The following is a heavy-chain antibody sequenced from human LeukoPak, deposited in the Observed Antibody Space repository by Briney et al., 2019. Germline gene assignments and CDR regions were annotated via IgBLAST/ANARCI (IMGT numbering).Heavy chain of an antibody. Sequence: SETLSLTCTVSGGSISGFYWSWIRQPPGKGLEWIGYIYNSGSTNYNPSLRSRVTISVDTSKSQFSLKVTSVTAADTAVYYCAREYIAADGTKWFDPWGQGTLVTVSS. CDR2: IYNSGST. J-gene: IGHJ5*02. D-gene: IGHD6-13*01. CDR1: GGSISGFY. CDR3: AREYIAADGTKWFDP. V-gene: IGHV4-4*08.